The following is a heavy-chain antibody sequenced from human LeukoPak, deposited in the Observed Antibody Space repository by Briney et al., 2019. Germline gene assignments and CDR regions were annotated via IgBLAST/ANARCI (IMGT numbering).Heavy chain of an antibody. CDR3: TTDFYYDSSGYYPDY. V-gene: IGHV3-64*01. D-gene: IGHD3-22*01. CDR2: ISSNGGST. CDR1: GFTFSSYA. Sequence: PGGSLRLSCAASGFTFSSYAMHWVRQAPGKGLEYVSAISSNGGSTYYANSVKGRFTISRDNSKNTLYLQMNSLRAEDTAVYYCTTDFYYDSSGYYPDYWGQGTLVTVSS. J-gene: IGHJ4*02.